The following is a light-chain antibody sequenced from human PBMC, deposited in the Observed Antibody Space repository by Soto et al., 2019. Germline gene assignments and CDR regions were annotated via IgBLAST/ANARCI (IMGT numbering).Light chain of an antibody. V-gene: IGKV4-1*01. Sequence: DIVMTQSPDSLAVSLGERATINCKSSQSVLYSSNNKNYLAWYQQRPGQPPKLLIYWASTRESGVPDRFSGSGSGTDFTLPTTSLHAEPVAVYYCQQYESTPPTFGQGTKLEIK. J-gene: IGKJ2*01. CDR1: QSVLYSSNNKNY. CDR2: WAS. CDR3: QQYESTPPT.